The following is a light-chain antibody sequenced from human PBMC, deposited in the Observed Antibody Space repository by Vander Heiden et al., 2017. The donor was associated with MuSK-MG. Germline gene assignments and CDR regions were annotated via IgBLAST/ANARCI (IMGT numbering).Light chain of an antibody. J-gene: IGKJ1*01. CDR1: QNVNTY. CDR2: DGS. Sequence: ENVLTQSPTTLSLSPGERATLSCRASQNVNTYLAWYQQKPGQVPRLLIYDGSNRATGIQARFSGSGFGTDFTLTISILEPEDSAGYYGQQGGTFGQGTKVEI. V-gene: IGKV3-11*01. CDR3: QQGGT.